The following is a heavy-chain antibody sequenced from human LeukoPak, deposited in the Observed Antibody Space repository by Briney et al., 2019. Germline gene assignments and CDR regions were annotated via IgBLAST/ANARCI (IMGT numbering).Heavy chain of an antibody. Sequence: SETLSRNCTVSGGSISSSSYYWRWIRQPPGKGLEWIGSIYYSGSTYYNPSPKSRATISVDTSKNQFSLKLSSVTAADTAVYYCASLPLWFGEAPPPWGQGTLVTVSS. CDR3: ASLPLWFGEAPPP. D-gene: IGHD3-10*01. CDR2: IYYSGST. J-gene: IGHJ5*02. CDR1: GGSISSSSYY. V-gene: IGHV4-39*01.